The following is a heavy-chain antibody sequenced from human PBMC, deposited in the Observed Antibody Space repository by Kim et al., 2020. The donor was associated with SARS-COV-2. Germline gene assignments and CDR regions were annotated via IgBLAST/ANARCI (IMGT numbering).Heavy chain of an antibody. D-gene: IGHD3-10*01. V-gene: IGHV3-74*01. CDR1: GFTFSSYW. CDR2: IKGDGTST. J-gene: IGHJ5*02. CDR3: ARDFYYGSGSP. Sequence: GGSLRLSCAASGFTFSSYWMDWVRQAPGKGLVWVSRIKGDGTSTSYADSVKGRFTISRDNAKNTLYLQMNSLRAEDTAVYYCARDFYYGSGSPWGQGTLVTVFS.